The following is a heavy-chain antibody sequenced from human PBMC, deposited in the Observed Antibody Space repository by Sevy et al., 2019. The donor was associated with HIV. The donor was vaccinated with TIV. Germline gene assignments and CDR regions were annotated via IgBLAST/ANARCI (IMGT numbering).Heavy chain of an antibody. CDR3: ARDHEKDGDLGDYYYYAMDV. CDR2: ISSSSDTL. V-gene: IGHV3-11*01. D-gene: IGHD4-17*01. J-gene: IGHJ6*02. CDR1: GFTLSDYY. Sequence: GGSLRLSCAASGFTLSDYYMSWIRQAPGKGLQWISYISSSSDTLYYADSVKGRFTISRDNAKNSLYLEMNSLRVEDTAVYYCARDHEKDGDLGDYYYYAMDVWGQGTTVTVSS.